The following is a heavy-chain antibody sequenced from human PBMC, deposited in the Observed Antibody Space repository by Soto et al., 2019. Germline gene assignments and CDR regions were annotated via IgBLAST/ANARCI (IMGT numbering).Heavy chain of an antibody. D-gene: IGHD4-17*01. CDR2: MGSSGSTR. J-gene: IGHJ3*01. CDR3: ERSGTSDYLGYRLGSNDEFDV. CDR1: GFTFSSFT. V-gene: IGHV3-48*02. Sequence: EVQLVESGGGLVQPGGSLRLSCAASGFTFSSFTMNWVRQAPGKGLEWVSYMGSSGSTRYHADSVKGRFTVSSDNARNSMYLQMNRQRDDHTAVYSCERSGTSDYLGYRLGSNDEFDVWGDCTM.